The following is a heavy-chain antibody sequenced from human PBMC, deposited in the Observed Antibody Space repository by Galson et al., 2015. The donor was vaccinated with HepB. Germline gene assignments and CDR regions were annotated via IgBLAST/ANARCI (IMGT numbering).Heavy chain of an antibody. CDR1: AGSISSGGYY. CDR2: IYYSGST. J-gene: IGHJ4*02. V-gene: IGHV4-30-4*08. D-gene: IGHD6-13*01. CDR3: ARYSSWYSGDLGGFDY. Sequence: TLSLTCTVSAGSISSGGYYWSWIRQHPGKGLEWIGYIYYSGSTYYNPSLKSRVTISVDTSKNQFSLKLSSVTAADTAVYYCARYSSWYSGDLGGFDYWGQGTLVTVSS.